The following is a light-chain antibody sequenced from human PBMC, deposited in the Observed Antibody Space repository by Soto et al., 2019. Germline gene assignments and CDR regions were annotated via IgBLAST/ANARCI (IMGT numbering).Light chain of an antibody. Sequence: EIVLTQSPATLSLSPGERATLSYRASQSVSSFLAWYQQKPGQAPRLLIYDASNRATDIPARFSGSGSGTDFTLTISSLEPEDSAIYFCQQRSGWPPTFGGGTKVEIK. CDR3: QQRSGWPPT. CDR2: DAS. CDR1: QSVSSF. V-gene: IGKV3-11*01. J-gene: IGKJ4*01.